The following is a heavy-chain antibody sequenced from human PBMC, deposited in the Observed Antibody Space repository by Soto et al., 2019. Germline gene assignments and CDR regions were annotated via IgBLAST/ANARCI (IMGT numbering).Heavy chain of an antibody. D-gene: IGHD5-12*01. J-gene: IGHJ4*02. CDR3: ARDGREMATITYFDY. Sequence: GASERVSCKASGGTFSSYAISWVRQAPGQGLEWMGGIIPIFGTANYAQKFQGRVTITADESTSTAYMELSSLRSEDTAVYYCARDGREMATITYFDYWGQGTLVIVYS. V-gene: IGHV1-69*13. CDR2: IIPIFGTA. CDR1: GGTFSSYA.